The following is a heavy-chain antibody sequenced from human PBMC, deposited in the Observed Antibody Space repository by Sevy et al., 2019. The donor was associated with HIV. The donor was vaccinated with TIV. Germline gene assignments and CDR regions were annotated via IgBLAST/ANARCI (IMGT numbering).Heavy chain of an antibody. CDR3: ARDSAVIPRGLAY. V-gene: IGHV4-59*13. J-gene: IGHJ4*02. CDR1: GGSISSYF. D-gene: IGHD3-10*01. CDR2: VYYSGTT. Sequence: SETLSLTCTVSGGSISSYFWTWIREPPGKGLEWIGNVYYSGTTNYNPSLKSRVTMSLDTSKNQFSLDLTSVTAADTAVYYCARDSAVIPRGLAYWGQGAQVTVSS.